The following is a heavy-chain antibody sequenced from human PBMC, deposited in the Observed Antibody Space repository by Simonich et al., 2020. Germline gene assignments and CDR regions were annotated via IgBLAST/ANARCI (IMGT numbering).Heavy chain of an antibody. Sequence: QVQLVQSGAEVKKPGSSVKVSCKASGGTFSRHAISWVRQAPGQGLEWVGRIIHLLGIANYAQKFQGRVTITATKTTSTAYMELSSLRSEDTAVYYCARGGLADRRIVYYYYMDVWGKGTTVTVSS. V-gene: IGHV1-69*09. D-gene: IGHD2-15*01. CDR1: GGTFSRHA. J-gene: IGHJ6*03. CDR3: ARGGLADRRIVYYYYMDV. CDR2: IIHLLGIA.